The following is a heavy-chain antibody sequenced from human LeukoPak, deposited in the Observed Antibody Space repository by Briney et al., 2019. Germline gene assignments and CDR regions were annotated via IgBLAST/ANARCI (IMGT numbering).Heavy chain of an antibody. CDR2: IYHSGST. V-gene: IGHV4-4*02. CDR1: GGSISSSNW. Sequence: PSETLSLTCAVSGGSISSSNWWSWVRQPPGKGLEWIGEIYHSGSTNYNPSLKSRVTISVDKSKNQFSLKLSSVTAADTAVYYCARLSAVAGTYYWFDPWGQGTLVTVSS. J-gene: IGHJ5*02. CDR3: ARLSAVAGTYYWFDP. D-gene: IGHD6-19*01.